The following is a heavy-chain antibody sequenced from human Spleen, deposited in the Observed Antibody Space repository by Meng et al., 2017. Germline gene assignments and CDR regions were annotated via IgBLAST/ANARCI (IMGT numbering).Heavy chain of an antibody. CDR1: GFTFSTYS. J-gene: IGHJ4*02. CDR2: ISSSSSYI. D-gene: IGHD6-19*01. V-gene: IGHV3-21*01. CDR3: ARDGVAVAGHFDY. Sequence: GESLKISCTASGFTFSTYSMNWVRQAPGKGLEWVSSISSSSSYINYADSVKGRFTISRDNAKKSLYLQMSSLRAEDTAVYYCARDGVAVAGHFDYWGQGTLVTVSS.